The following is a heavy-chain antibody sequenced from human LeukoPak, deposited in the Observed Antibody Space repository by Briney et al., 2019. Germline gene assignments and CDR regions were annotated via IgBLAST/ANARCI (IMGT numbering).Heavy chain of an antibody. CDR2: ISSSSSYI. J-gene: IGHJ6*02. CDR3: ARDPATYYDFWSGYGSDYGMDV. CDR1: GFTFSSYS. Sequence: GRSLRLSCAASGFTFSSYSMTWVRQAPGKGLEWVSSISSSSSYIYYADSVKGRFTISRDNAKNSLYLQMNSLRAEDTAVYYCARDPATYYDFWSGYGSDYGMDVWGQGTTVTVSS. D-gene: IGHD3-3*01. V-gene: IGHV3-21*01.